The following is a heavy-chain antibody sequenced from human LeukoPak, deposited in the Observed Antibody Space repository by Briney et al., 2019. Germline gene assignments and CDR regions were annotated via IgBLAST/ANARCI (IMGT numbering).Heavy chain of an antibody. J-gene: IGHJ4*02. D-gene: IGHD6-19*01. V-gene: IGHV4-59*08. CDR3: ARAVTGTSMVDY. CDR2: ISYTGST. Sequence: SESLSLTCTISGGSIGGDHWSWIRQAPGKGLEWIGYISYTGSTSYNPSLRNRVTISLHTSENQFSLRLTSVTAADTAVYYCARAVTGTSMVDYWGQGTLVAVSS. CDR1: GGSIGGDH.